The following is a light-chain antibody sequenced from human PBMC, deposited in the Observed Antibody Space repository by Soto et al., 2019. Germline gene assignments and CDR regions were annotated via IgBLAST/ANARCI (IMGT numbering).Light chain of an antibody. Sequence: DIQMTQSPSSLSASVGDRVTITCQASQDISNYLNWYQQKPGKAPKLLIYAASSLQSGVPSRFSGSGSGTDFTLTISSLQPEDFATYYCQQSYSTPQTFGQGTKVDVK. J-gene: IGKJ1*01. CDR3: QQSYSTPQT. CDR1: QDISNY. V-gene: IGKV1-39*01. CDR2: AAS.